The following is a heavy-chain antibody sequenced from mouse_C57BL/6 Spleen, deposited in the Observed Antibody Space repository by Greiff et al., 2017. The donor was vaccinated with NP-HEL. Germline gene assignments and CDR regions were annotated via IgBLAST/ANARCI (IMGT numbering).Heavy chain of an antibody. CDR1: GFNIKDDY. Sequence: EVKLQESGAELVRPGASVKLSCTASGFNIKDDYMHWVKQRPEQGLEWIGWIDPENGDTEYASKFQGKATITADTSSNTAYLQLSSLTSEDTAVYYCTYDYDRDYFDYWGQGTTLTVSS. J-gene: IGHJ2*01. V-gene: IGHV14-4*01. D-gene: IGHD2-4*01. CDR3: TYDYDRDYFDY. CDR2: IDPENGDT.